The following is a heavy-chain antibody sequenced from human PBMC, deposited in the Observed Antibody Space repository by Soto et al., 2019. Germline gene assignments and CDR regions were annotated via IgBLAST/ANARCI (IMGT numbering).Heavy chain of an antibody. CDR3: ARVPAMGGVISHWFDP. J-gene: IGHJ5*02. CDR2: IYYNGNT. Sequence: PSETLSLTCTVSNGSISPYYWSWIRQPPGKGLEWIGYIYYNGNTNYNPSLKSRVTISLGTSKNEFSLRLTSVTAADTAVYFCARVPAMGGVISHWFDPWGPGTLVT. D-gene: IGHD3-16*02. V-gene: IGHV4-59*12. CDR1: NGSISPYY.